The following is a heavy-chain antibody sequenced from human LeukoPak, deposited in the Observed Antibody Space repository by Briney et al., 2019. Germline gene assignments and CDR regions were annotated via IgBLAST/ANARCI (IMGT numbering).Heavy chain of an antibody. CDR2: TTI. Sequence: TTIYCADSVKGRFTISRDNAKNSLYLQMNSLRDEDTAVYYCARDARISITIFVYYYYGMDVWGQGTTVTVSS. J-gene: IGHJ6*02. V-gene: IGHV3-48*02. CDR3: ARDARISITIFVYYYYGMDV. D-gene: IGHD3-3*01.